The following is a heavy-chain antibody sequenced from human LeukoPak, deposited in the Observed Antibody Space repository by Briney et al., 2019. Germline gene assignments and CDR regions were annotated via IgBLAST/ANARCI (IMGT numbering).Heavy chain of an antibody. CDR2: ISSSSSHT. Sequence: KPGGSLTLSCATSGFTFSDYYMTWIRQAPGKGLECVSYISSSSSHTNYADSVKGRFTISRDNAKNSLYLQMNSLRAEDTAVYYCARDYDSSGYFDYWGQGILVTVSS. D-gene: IGHD3-22*01. J-gene: IGHJ4*02. CDR1: GFTFSDYY. CDR3: ARDYDSSGYFDY. V-gene: IGHV3-11*05.